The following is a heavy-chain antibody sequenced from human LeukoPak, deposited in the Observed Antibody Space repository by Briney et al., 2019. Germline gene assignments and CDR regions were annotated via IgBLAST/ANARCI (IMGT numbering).Heavy chain of an antibody. CDR1: GFTFSSYW. V-gene: IGHV3-7*01. CDR2: IKQDGSEK. Sequence: GGPLRLSCAASGFTFSSYWMSWVRQAPGKGLEWVANIKQDGSEKYYVDSVKGRFTISRDNAKNSLYLQMNSLRAEDTAVYYCASLKNSGWGNAFHFWGQGTMVTVSS. J-gene: IGHJ3*01. CDR3: ASLKNSGWGNAFHF. D-gene: IGHD6-19*01.